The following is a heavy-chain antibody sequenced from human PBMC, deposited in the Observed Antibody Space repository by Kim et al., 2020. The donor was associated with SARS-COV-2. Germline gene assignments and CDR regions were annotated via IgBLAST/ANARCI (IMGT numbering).Heavy chain of an antibody. Sequence: GGSLRLSCAASGFTFSHYAMHWVRQAPGKGLECLAVISYDGSYIYYADSLKGRFTISRDNSKSTLDLQMNRLRVEDTAVYYCARESEGGEGGSALDVWGQGTTVTVSS. CDR3: ARESEGGEGGSALDV. D-gene: IGHD2-15*01. V-gene: IGHV3-33*01. CDR1: GFTFSHYA. CDR2: ISYDGSYI. J-gene: IGHJ6*02.